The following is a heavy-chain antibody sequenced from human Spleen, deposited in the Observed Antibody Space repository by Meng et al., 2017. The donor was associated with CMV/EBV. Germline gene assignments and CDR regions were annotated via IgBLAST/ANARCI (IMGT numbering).Heavy chain of an antibody. CDR1: GGYFSGYY. J-gene: IGHJ5*02. CDR3: ARAEYYNWFDP. V-gene: IGHV4-34*01. D-gene: IGHD1-14*01. CDR2: IYYSGST. Sequence: VQRQQWGAGLLKPSETLSLNCAVYGGYFSGYYWSWIRQPPGKGLELIGHIYYSGSTSYNPSLKSRVTISVYTSNNQFSLKLSSVTAADTAVYYCARAEYYNWFDPWGQGTLVTVSS.